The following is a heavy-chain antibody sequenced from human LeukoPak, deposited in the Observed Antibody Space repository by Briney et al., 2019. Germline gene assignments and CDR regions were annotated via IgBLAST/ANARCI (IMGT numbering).Heavy chain of an antibody. Sequence: PSETLSLTCTVSGGSISSYYWSWIRQPPGKGLEWIGYIYYSGSTNYNPSLKSRVTISVDTSKNQFSLKLSSVTAANTAVYYCVRVGSSGWYESWFDPWGQGTLVTVSS. CDR2: IYYSGST. J-gene: IGHJ5*02. CDR1: GGSISSYY. CDR3: VRVGSSGWYESWFDP. D-gene: IGHD6-19*01. V-gene: IGHV4-59*01.